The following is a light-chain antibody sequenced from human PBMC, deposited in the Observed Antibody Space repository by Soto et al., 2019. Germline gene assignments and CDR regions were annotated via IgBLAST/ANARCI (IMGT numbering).Light chain of an antibody. CDR1: QSVRGKY. CDR2: DVS. Sequence: EILLMQSPGTLSLSPGERATLFCWASQSVRGKYLAWYQQKPGQAPSLLIYDVSIRATGIPARLNGSGYGTELTITISSMKYEDFEVYYCQQYNNWPPTFGQGTRLEIK. V-gene: IGKV3-15*01. CDR3: QQYNNWPPT. J-gene: IGKJ5*01.